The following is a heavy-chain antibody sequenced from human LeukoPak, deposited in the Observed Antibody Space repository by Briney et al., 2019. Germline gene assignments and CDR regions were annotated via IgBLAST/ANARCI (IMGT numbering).Heavy chain of an antibody. CDR1: GGSISSYY. V-gene: IGHV4-59*01. Sequence: PSETLSLTCTVSGGSISSYYWSWIRQPPGKGLEWIGYIYYSGSTNYNPSLKSRVTISVDTSKNQFSLKLSSVTAADTAVYYCARSHSSSWYFGWFDPWGQGTLVTVSS. CDR3: ARSHSSSWYFGWFDP. D-gene: IGHD6-13*01. CDR2: IYYSGST. J-gene: IGHJ5*02.